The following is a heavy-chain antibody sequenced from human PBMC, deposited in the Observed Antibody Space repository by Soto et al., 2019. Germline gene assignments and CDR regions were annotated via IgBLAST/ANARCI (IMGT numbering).Heavy chain of an antibody. D-gene: IGHD3-10*01. CDR2: IYPGDSET. Sequence: VQSGAEVKRPGESLKISCNGSAYTFTNYYIGWVRQVAGKGLEWMGIIYPGDSETTYSPSFQGQVTFSVDKSLNTAYVQWSSLKASDTAIYYCSPTRHYHGAAFDSWGHGTLVTVSS. J-gene: IGHJ4*01. CDR1: AYTFTNYY. CDR3: SPTRHYHGAAFDS. V-gene: IGHV5-51*01.